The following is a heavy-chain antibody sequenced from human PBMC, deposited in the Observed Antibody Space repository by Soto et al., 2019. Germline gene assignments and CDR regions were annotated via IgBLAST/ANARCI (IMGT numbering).Heavy chain of an antibody. Sequence: SETLSLTCTVSGGSIKGSDYHWSLTRQSPAKGLEWIGYIHNSGTSFYNPSLRGRVTVTLDTSRSQFSLTLASVTAADTAVYYCVREERIAAPQLDYWGQGIPVTVSS. CDR1: GGSIKGSDYH. V-gene: IGHV4-30-4*01. CDR2: IHNSGTS. CDR3: VREERIAAPQLDY. J-gene: IGHJ4*02. D-gene: IGHD6-6*01.